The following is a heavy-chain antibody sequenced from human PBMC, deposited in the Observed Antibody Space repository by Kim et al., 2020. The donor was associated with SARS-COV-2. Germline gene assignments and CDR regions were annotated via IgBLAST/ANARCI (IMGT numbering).Heavy chain of an antibody. Sequence: PSLKSRVTISVDTSKNQFSLKLSSVTAADTAVYYCARGRVAGIGRDAFDIWGQGTMVTVSS. J-gene: IGHJ3*02. D-gene: IGHD6-19*01. CDR3: ARGRVAGIGRDAFDI. V-gene: IGHV4-59*09.